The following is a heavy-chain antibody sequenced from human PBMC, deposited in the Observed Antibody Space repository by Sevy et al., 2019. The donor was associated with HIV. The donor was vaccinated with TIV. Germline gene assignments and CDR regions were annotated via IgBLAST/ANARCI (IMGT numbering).Heavy chain of an antibody. CDR1: GYTFTSYD. Sequence: ASVKVSCKASGYTFTSYDINWVRQATGQGLEWMGWMNPNSGNTGYAQKFQGRVTMTRNTSISTAYMELSSLRSGDTAVYYCARAPSFGDYDYVWGSYRTSFNWFDPWGQGTLVTVSS. V-gene: IGHV1-8*01. J-gene: IGHJ5*02. CDR3: ARAPSFGDYDYVWGSYRTSFNWFDP. CDR2: MNPNSGNT. D-gene: IGHD3-16*02.